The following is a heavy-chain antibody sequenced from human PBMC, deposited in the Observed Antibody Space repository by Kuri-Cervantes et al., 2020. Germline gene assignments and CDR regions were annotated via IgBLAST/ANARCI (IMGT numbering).Heavy chain of an antibody. CDR2: IYHSGST. Sequence: SQTLSLTCAVSGYSISSGYYWGWIRQPPGKGLEWIGSIYHSGSTYYNPSLKSRVTISVDTSKNQFSLKLSSVTAADTAVYYCARFRAHSSGYYILGDFDYWGQGTLVTVSS. D-gene: IGHD3-22*01. J-gene: IGHJ4*02. V-gene: IGHV4-38-2*01. CDR3: ARFRAHSSGYYILGDFDY. CDR1: GYSISSGYY.